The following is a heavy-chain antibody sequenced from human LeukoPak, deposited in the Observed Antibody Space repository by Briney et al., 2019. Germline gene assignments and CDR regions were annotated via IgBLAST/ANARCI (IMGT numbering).Heavy chain of an antibody. CDR3: TLYNY. V-gene: IGHV1-3*03. Sequence: VASVTVSCETSGYSFTSQDMHWVRQAPGQSLEWMGCINPGNGDTKYSQEFQGRVTITRDTSATTAYMELSSLRSDDMAVYYCTLYNYWGQGTLVTVSS. CDR1: GYSFTSQD. CDR2: INPGNGDT. D-gene: IGHD2-2*02. J-gene: IGHJ4*02.